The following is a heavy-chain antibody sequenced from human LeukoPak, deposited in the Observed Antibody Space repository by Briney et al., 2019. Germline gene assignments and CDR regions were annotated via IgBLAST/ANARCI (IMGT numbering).Heavy chain of an antibody. V-gene: IGHV3-21*01. J-gene: IGHJ4*02. Sequence: GGSLRLSCAASGFTFSSYSMNWVRQAPGKGLEWVSSISSSSSYIYYADSVKGRFTISRDNAKNSLYLQMNSLRAEDTAVYYCAKDTGYREKNFDYWGQGTLVTVSS. D-gene: IGHD2-8*02. CDR3: AKDTGYREKNFDY. CDR1: GFTFSSYS. CDR2: ISSSSSYI.